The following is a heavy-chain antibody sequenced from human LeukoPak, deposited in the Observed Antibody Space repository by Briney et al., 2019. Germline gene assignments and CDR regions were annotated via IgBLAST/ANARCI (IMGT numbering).Heavy chain of an antibody. J-gene: IGHJ4*02. D-gene: IGHD3-9*01. CDR2: ISGSGGST. CDR1: GFTFSSYG. V-gene: IGHV3-23*01. Sequence: GGSLRLSCAASGFTFSSYGMSWVRQAPGKGLEWVSAISGSGGSTYYADSVKGRFTISRDNSKNTLYLQMNSLRAEDTAVYYCAALYYDILTGYPVRGAFDYWGQGTLVTVSS. CDR3: AALYYDILTGYPVRGAFDY.